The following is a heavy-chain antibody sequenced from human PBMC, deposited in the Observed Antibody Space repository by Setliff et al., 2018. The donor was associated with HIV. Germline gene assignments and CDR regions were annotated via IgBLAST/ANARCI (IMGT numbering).Heavy chain of an antibody. D-gene: IGHD6-19*01. J-gene: IGHJ5*02. CDR1: GGSISSGDYY. CDR2: INHSANT. V-gene: IGHV4-61*08. Sequence: SETLSLTCTVSGGSISSGDYYYTWIRQSPGKGLEWIGEINHSANTMDNASLKGRVTLSVDASKNQFSLRLTSVTAADTAMYHCARDRSSGWSKDWFDTWGQGTLVTVSS. CDR3: ARDRSSGWSKDWFDT.